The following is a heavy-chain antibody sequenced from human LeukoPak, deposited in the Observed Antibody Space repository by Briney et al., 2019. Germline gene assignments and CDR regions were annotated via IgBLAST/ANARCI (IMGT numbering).Heavy chain of an antibody. CDR1: GYTFTTYD. D-gene: IGHD2-21*01. CDR3: ARDYSLTMSPWSWGPKKTYSYFYMDV. CDR2: MTPNSGNT. J-gene: IGHJ6*03. V-gene: IGHV1-8*01. Sequence: ASVKVSCKASGYTFTTYDIHWVRQATGQGLEWMGRMTPNSGNTGYAQNFQGRVTMTRDTSIGTAYMELTSLTSEDTAVYYCARDYSLTMSPWSWGPKKTYSYFYMDVWGEGTTVTVSS.